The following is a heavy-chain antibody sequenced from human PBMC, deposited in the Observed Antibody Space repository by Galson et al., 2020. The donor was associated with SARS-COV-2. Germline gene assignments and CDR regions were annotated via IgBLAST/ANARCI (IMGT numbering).Heavy chain of an antibody. J-gene: IGHJ4*02. Sequence: GGSLRLSCAASGFTFRNYGMHWVRQAPGKGLEWVAIISYDGNNKYYVDSVKGRFTISRDNSKNTLYLQMNNLRADDTAVHYCATLRYGSGSYYADYWGQGTLVTVSS. CDR3: ATLRYGSGSYYADY. CDR1: GFTFRNYG. V-gene: IGHV3-30*03. D-gene: IGHD3-10*01. CDR2: ISYDGNNK.